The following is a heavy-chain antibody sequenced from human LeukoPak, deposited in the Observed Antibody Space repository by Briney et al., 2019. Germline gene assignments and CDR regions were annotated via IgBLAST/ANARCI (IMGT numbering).Heavy chain of an antibody. V-gene: IGHV3-48*02. D-gene: IGHD6-19*01. CDR1: GFSFSSYS. J-gene: IGHJ4*02. CDR2: ISSGSGSI. CDR3: ASVQGGAVNY. Sequence: GGSLRLSCAASGFSFSSYSMHWVRQAPGKGPEWVSYISSGSGSIYYADSVKGRFTISRDNAKNSLYPQMNSLRDEDTAVYYCASVQGGAVNYWGQGTLVTVSS.